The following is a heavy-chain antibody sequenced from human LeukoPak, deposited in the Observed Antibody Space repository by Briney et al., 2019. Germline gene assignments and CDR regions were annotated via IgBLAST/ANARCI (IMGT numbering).Heavy chain of an antibody. Sequence: GGSLRLSCAASGFTFSSYGMHWIRQAPGKGLEWVAVIWYDGSNKYYADSVKGRFTISRDNSKNTLYLQMNSLRAEDTAVYHCARPLNYYYYGMDVWGQGTTVTVSS. CDR1: GFTFSSYG. V-gene: IGHV3-33*01. CDR2: IWYDGSNK. J-gene: IGHJ6*02. D-gene: IGHD2-8*01. CDR3: ARPLNYYYYGMDV.